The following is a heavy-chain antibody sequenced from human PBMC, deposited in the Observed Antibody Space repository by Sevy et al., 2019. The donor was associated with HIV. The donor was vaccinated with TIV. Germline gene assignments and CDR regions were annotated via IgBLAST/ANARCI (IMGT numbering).Heavy chain of an antibody. J-gene: IGHJ4*02. Sequence: GGSLRLSCVASGLTISDYVLYWVRQAPGKGLEWVSAITESDADITYADSVKGRFTVSRDNSKNTVYLQMGSLRVEDTAIYYCAKLGVRVATGGTDYWGQGTQVTVSS. V-gene: IGHV3-23*01. CDR1: GLTISDYV. CDR2: ITESDADI. CDR3: AKLGVRVATGGTDY. D-gene: IGHD3-3*01.